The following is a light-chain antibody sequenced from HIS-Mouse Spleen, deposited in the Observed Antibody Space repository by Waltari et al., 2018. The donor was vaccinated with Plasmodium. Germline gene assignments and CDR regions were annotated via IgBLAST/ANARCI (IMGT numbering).Light chain of an antibody. J-gene: IGLJ3*02. CDR3: YSAADNNWV. Sequence: SYELTQPPSVSVSPGQTARITCSGDALPKKYAYWYQQKSGQAPVLVIYEDSKRPSGIPGRLSGSSSGTMATLTISGAQVEDEADYYGYSAADNNWVFGGGTKLTVL. CDR2: EDS. V-gene: IGLV3-10*01. CDR1: ALPKKY.